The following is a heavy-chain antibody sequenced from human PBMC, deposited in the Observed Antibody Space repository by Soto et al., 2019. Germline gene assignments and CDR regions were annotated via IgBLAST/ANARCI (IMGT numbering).Heavy chain of an antibody. D-gene: IGHD6-19*01. CDR3: AKAATNGGWFNPFDT. Sequence: GGSLRLSCAASGFSFVNYAMNWVRQAPGKGLEWVSGLSGSGTSTYYADSVKGRFTISRDNSSDTLFLQMNSLTADDTAVYYCAKAATNGGWFNPFDTWGQEALVTVSS. J-gene: IGHJ4*02. CDR1: GFSFVNYA. CDR2: LSGSGTST. V-gene: IGHV3-23*01.